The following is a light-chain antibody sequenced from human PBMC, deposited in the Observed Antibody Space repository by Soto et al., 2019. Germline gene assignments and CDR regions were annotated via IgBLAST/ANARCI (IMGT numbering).Light chain of an antibody. Sequence: DIQMSQSPSSVSASVGDRVTITCRASQGISNCLAWYQQKPGKAPQLLIYSASTIQSGVPSRFSGSESGTDFTLTISSLQPEDFETYYCQQCNSFPITFGQGTRLEIK. CDR1: QGISNC. V-gene: IGKV1-12*01. CDR3: QQCNSFPIT. CDR2: SAS. J-gene: IGKJ5*01.